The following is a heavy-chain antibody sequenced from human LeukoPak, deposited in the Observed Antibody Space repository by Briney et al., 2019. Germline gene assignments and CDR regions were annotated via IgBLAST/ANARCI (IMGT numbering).Heavy chain of an antibody. CDR1: GFTFSIYD. CDR3: ARDRPNYYGSDGHYYRRDGDY. D-gene: IGHD3-22*01. J-gene: IGHJ4*02. CDR2: ITSRGEST. V-gene: IGHV3-23*01. Sequence: GGSLRLSCAASGFTFSIYDMSWVRQAPGKGLQWVSSITSRGESTWYVDSVKGRFTITRDNSENTLYLQMHSLKAEDTAVYYCARDRPNYYGSDGHYYRRDGDYWGRGTLVSVSS.